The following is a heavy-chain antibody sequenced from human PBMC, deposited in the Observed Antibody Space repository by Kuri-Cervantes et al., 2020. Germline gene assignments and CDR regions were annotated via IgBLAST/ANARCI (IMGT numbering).Heavy chain of an antibody. CDR2: ISGSGGST. CDR3: ARGYCGGGSCPSYYFDY. V-gene: IGHV3-23*01. J-gene: IGHJ4*02. CDR1: GFTFSSYG. Sequence: GGSLRLSCAASGFTFSSYGMIWVRQAPGKGLEWVSSISGSGGSTSYADSVRGRFTISRDNPKNTLYLQMNSLRPEDTAVYYCARGYCGGGSCPSYYFDYWGQGTLVTVSS. D-gene: IGHD2-15*01.